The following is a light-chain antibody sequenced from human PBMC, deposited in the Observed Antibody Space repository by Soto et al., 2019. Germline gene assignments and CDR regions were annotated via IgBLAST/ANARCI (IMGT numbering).Light chain of an antibody. CDR1: QAISTW. Sequence: DIQMTQSPSSVSASVGDRVNITCRASQAISTWLAWYQQKPGKAPKLLIYAASNLQTGVPSRFSGSGSGTDFTLTISSLQPEDFATYYSQQANSFPRTFGQGTKVEIK. V-gene: IGKV1D-12*01. J-gene: IGKJ1*01. CDR3: QQANSFPRT. CDR2: AAS.